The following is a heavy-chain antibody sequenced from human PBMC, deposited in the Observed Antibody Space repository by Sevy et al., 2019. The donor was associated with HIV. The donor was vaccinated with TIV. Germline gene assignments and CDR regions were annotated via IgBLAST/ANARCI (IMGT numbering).Heavy chain of an antibody. CDR1: GFTFSSYT. CDR2: ISASGTYI. J-gene: IGHJ6*02. D-gene: IGHD4-17*01. CDR3: ARGTHDYGDFEGYGMDV. V-gene: IGHV3-21*01. Sequence: GGSLRLSCADSGFTFSSYTMNWVRQAPGKGLEWVSSISASGTYIDYADSVKGRFTISRDNAKNSLYLQMNSLRPEDTAIYYCARGTHDYGDFEGYGMDVWGQRTTVTVSS.